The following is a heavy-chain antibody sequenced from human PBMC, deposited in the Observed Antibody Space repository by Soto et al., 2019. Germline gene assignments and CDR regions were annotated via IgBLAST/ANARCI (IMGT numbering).Heavy chain of an antibody. CDR3: ARMYSSGSGWFQP. V-gene: IGHV4-31*03. CDR2: FYSSGSI. CDR1: GNSITAGGYY. D-gene: IGHD6-19*01. J-gene: IGHJ5*02. Sequence: SETLSLTCFVSGNSITAGGYYLSWSRQHPGKGLEWIGSFYSSGSIIYNPSLRGRGSISRDTPGNQFSISLTSVNPADTDGYCCARMYSSGSGWFQPWSQGTLVTVAS.